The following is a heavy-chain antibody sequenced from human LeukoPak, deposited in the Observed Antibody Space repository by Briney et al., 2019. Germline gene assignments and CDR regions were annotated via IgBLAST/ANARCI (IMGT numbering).Heavy chain of an antibody. D-gene: IGHD2-2*01. CDR1: AFTFSSYS. Sequence: GGSLRLSCAASAFTFSSYSMNWVRQAPGKGLEWVSSISSSSSYIYYADSVKGRFTISRDNAKNSLYLQMNSLRAEDTAVYYCARRVISTKSYFYYGMDVWGQGTTVTVSS. CDR3: ARRVISTKSYFYYGMDV. V-gene: IGHV3-21*01. CDR2: ISSSSSYI. J-gene: IGHJ6*02.